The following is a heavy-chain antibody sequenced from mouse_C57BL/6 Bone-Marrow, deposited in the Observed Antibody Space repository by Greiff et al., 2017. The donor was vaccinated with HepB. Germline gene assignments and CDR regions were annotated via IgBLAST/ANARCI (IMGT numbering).Heavy chain of an antibody. Sequence: VQLQQPGAELVKPGASVKLSCKASGYTFTSYWMHWVKQRPGQGLEWIGMIHPNCGSTNYNEKFKSKATLTVDKSSSTAYMPLSSLTSEDSAVYYGARREGTAPYYAMDYWGQGTSVTVSS. CDR1: GYTFTSYW. V-gene: IGHV1-64*01. CDR3: ARREGTAPYYAMDY. CDR2: IHPNCGST. J-gene: IGHJ4*01. D-gene: IGHD2-14*01.